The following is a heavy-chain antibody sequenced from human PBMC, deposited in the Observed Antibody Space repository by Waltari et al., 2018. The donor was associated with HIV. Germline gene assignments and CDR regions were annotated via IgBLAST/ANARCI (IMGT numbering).Heavy chain of an antibody. V-gene: IGHV3-21*02. CDR3: VRDDPGYEPIDY. CDR2: ISRDNRES. D-gene: IGHD2-2*01. Sequence: VRLIESGGGLVEPGGSLTISCAASGFTFSRYTMNWIRHIPGKGMEWLAAISRDNRESYYIDSIKGRFTISRDNAANSVFLHMDRLRVDDTAQYFCVRDDPGYEPIDYWGRGTRVTVSS. CDR1: GFTFSRYT. J-gene: IGHJ4*02.